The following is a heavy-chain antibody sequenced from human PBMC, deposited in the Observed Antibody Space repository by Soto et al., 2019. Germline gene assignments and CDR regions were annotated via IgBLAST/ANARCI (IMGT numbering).Heavy chain of an antibody. Sequence: QVQLVESGGGVVQPGRSLRLSCAASGFIFSNYGMHWVRQAPGKGLEWVAVIWYDGSNKYYADSVKGRFTISRDNSKNTLYLQMNSLGAEDTAVYYCARGDDSGRAEWGQGTLVTVSS. CDR1: GFIFSNYG. D-gene: IGHD3-10*01. CDR2: IWYDGSNK. CDR3: ARGDDSGRAE. V-gene: IGHV3-33*01. J-gene: IGHJ4*02.